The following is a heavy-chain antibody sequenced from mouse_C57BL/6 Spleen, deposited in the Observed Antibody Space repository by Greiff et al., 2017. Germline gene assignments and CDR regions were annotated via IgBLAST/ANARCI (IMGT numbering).Heavy chain of an antibody. V-gene: IGHV1-82*01. CDR1: GYAFSSSW. J-gene: IGHJ4*01. D-gene: IGHD1-1*01. Sequence: VQLQQSGPELVKPGASVKISCKASGYAFSSSWMNWVQQRPGKGLEWIGRIYPGDGDTNYNGKFKGKATLTADKSSSTAYMQLSSLTSEDSAVYFCARSSPYYYAMGYWGQGTSVTVSS. CDR2: IYPGDGDT. CDR3: ARSSPYYYAMGY.